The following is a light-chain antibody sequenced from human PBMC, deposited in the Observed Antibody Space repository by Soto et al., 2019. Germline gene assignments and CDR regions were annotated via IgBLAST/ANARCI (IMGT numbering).Light chain of an antibody. J-gene: IGLJ2*01. CDR1: SSNIGSNT. V-gene: IGLV1-44*01. Sequence: QSVLTQPPSASGTPGQRATISCSGSSSNIGSNTVNWYQQLPGTAPKLLIYSNNQRPSGVPDRFSGSKSGTSASLAISGLQSEDEADYYCAAWDDSLNGPVFGGGTKVTV. CDR2: SNN. CDR3: AAWDDSLNGPV.